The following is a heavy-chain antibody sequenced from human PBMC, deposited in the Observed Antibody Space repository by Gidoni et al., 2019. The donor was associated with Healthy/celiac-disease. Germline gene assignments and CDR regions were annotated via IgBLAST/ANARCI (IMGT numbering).Heavy chain of an antibody. D-gene: IGHD3-3*01. Sequence: EVQLLESGGGLVQPGGSLRLYCRASGFTFSSYAMSWVRNAPGKGLEWFSAISGSVGRTYYADSVKGRFTISRDNSKNTLYLQMNSLRAEDTAVYYCAKTWNYDFWSGYLGDYFDYWGQGTLVTVSS. CDR3: AKTWNYDFWSGYLGDYFDY. J-gene: IGHJ4*02. CDR1: GFTFSSYA. CDR2: ISGSVGRT. V-gene: IGHV3-23*01.